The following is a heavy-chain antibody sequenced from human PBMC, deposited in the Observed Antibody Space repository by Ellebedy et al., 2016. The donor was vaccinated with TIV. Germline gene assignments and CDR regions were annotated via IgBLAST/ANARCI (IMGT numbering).Heavy chain of an antibody. V-gene: IGHV3-7*04. J-gene: IGHJ4*02. CDR1: GFTVSSYW. CDR3: ARGSGWIIDY. Sequence: PGGSLRLSRTDSGFTVSSYWMQWVRQAPGKGLEWVANIKQDGSEEYYLDSVKGRFTISRDNAKKSLYLQMNSLRSEDTAVYYCARGSGWIIDYWGQGTLVTVSS. D-gene: IGHD6-19*01. CDR2: IKQDGSEE.